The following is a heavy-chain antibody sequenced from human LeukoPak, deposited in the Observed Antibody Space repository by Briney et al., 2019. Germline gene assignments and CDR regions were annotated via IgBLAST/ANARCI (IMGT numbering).Heavy chain of an antibody. D-gene: IGHD3-10*01. CDR2: IKSKTDGGTT. CDR3: TTGYYYGSGSYYNFDY. J-gene: IGHJ4*02. Sequence: GGSLRLSCAASGFTFSNAWMSWVRQAPGKGLEWVGRIKSKTDGGTTDYAAPVKGRFTIPRDDSKNTLYLQMNSLKTEDTAVYYCTTGYYYGSGSYYNFDYWGQGTLVTVSS. CDR1: GFTFSNAW. V-gene: IGHV3-15*01.